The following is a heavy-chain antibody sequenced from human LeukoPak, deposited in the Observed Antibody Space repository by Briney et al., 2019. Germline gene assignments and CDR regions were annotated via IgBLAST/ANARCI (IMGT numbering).Heavy chain of an antibody. V-gene: IGHV3-30*02. J-gene: IGHJ4*02. CDR2: IRYDGSNK. D-gene: IGHD6-13*01. Sequence: PGGSLRLSCAASGFTFSSYGMHWVRQAPGKGLEWVAFIRYDGSNKYYADSVKGRFTISRDNSKNTLYLQMNSLRAEDTAVYYCAKDSLTYSSSYVDYWGQGTLVTVSS. CDR3: AKDSLTYSSSYVDY. CDR1: GFTFSSYG.